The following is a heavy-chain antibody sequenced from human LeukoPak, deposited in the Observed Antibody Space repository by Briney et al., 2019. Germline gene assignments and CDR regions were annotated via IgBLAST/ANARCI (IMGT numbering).Heavy chain of an antibody. J-gene: IGHJ4*02. V-gene: IGHV1-18*01. CDR2: ISGYNGNT. Sequence: GASVKVSCKASGYTFTSYDINWVRQATGQGLEWMGWISGYNGNTNYAQKLQGRVTMTTDTSTSTAYMELRSLRSDDTAVYYCARTGLDYGDYVSLFDYWGQGTLVTVSS. CDR3: ARTGLDYGDYVSLFDY. CDR1: GYTFTSYD. D-gene: IGHD4-17*01.